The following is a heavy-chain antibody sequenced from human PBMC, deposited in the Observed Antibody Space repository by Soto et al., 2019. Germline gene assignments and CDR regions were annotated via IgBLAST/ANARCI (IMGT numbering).Heavy chain of an antibody. CDR2: MNPNSGNT. CDR1: GYTFTSYD. D-gene: IGHD3-3*01. CDR3: ARVRGLRFLEWPNNYYYYYYGMDV. Sequence: QVQLVQSGAEVKKPGASVKVSCKASGYTFTSYDINWMRQATGQGLEWMGWMNPNSGNTGYAQKFQGRVTMTRNTSISTAYMELSSLRSEDTAVYYCARVRGLRFLEWPNNYYYYYYGMDVWGQGTTVTVSS. V-gene: IGHV1-8*01. J-gene: IGHJ6*02.